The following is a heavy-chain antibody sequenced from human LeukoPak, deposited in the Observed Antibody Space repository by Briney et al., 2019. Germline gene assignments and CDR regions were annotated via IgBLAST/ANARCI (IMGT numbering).Heavy chain of an antibody. Sequence: PGGSLRLSCAVSGFSFSAYAIHWVRQASGKGLEWVAVISYDGSNKYYADSVKGRFTISRDDSKNTLYLQMNSLRAEDTAVYYCARGDTLTGGTDAFDIWGQGTMVTVSP. D-gene: IGHD3-9*01. CDR1: GFSFSAYA. J-gene: IGHJ3*02. V-gene: IGHV3-30-3*01. CDR2: ISYDGSNK. CDR3: ARGDTLTGGTDAFDI.